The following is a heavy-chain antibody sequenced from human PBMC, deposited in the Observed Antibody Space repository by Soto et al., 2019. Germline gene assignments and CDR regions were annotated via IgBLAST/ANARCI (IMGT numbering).Heavy chain of an antibody. Sequence: ASVKVSCKASGYTFTGYYMHWVRQAPGQGLEWMGWINPNSGGTNYAQKFQGWVNMNRDTSISTAYMELSRLRSDDTAVYYCARDRGSYAFDIWGQGTMVTVSS. J-gene: IGHJ3*02. V-gene: IGHV1-2*04. CDR1: GYTFTGYY. CDR3: ARDRGSYAFDI. CDR2: INPNSGGT. D-gene: IGHD3-10*01.